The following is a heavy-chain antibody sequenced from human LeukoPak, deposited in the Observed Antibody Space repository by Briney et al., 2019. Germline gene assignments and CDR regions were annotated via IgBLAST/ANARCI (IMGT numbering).Heavy chain of an antibody. CDR1: GGSFSGYY. CDR3: ARDRILGAKVSWFDP. CDR2: INRSGST. J-gene: IGHJ5*02. V-gene: IGHV4-34*01. D-gene: IGHD1-26*01. Sequence: SETLSLTCAVYGGSFSGYYWSWIRQPPGKGLEWIGEINRSGSTNYNPSLKSRVTISVDTSKNQFSLKLSSVTAADTAVYYCARDRILGAKVSWFDPWGQGTLVTVSS.